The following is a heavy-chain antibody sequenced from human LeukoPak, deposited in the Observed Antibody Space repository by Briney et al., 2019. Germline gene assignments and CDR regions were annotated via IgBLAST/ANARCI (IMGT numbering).Heavy chain of an antibody. D-gene: IGHD3-3*01. V-gene: IGHV3-7*01. Sequence: GGSLRLSCAASGFTFSSYWMSWVRQAPGKGLEWVANIKQGGSEKYYVDSVKGRFTISRDNAKNSLYLQMNSLRAEDTAVYYCARDFGPPSYYYYGMDVWGQGTTVTVSS. CDR3: ARDFGPPSYYYYGMDV. CDR2: IKQGGSEK. CDR1: GFTFSSYW. J-gene: IGHJ6*02.